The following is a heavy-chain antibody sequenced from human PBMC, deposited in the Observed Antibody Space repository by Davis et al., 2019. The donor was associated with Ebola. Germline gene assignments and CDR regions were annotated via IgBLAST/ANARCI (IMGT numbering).Heavy chain of an antibody. J-gene: IGHJ4*02. CDR2: IYYSGST. Sequence: MPSETLSLTCTVSGGSISSSSYYWGWIRQPPGKGLEWIGSIYYSGSTYYNPSLKSRVTISVDTSKNQFSLKLSSVTAADTAVYYCARQGGPLDYWGQGTLVTVSS. D-gene: IGHD3-16*01. CDR3: ARQGGPLDY. CDR1: GGSISSSSYY. V-gene: IGHV4-39*01.